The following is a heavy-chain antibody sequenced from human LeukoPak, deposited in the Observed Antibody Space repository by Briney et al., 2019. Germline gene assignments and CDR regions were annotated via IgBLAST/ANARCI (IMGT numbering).Heavy chain of an antibody. D-gene: IGHD3-10*01. CDR2: ISGSGGST. Sequence: PGGSLRLSCAASGLTFSSYAMSWVRQAPGKGLEWVSAISGSGGSTYYADSVKGRFTISRDNSKNTLYLQMNSLRAEDTAVYYCARGWTMVRGVIMAFDYWGQGTQVTVSS. V-gene: IGHV3-23*01. CDR3: ARGWTMVRGVIMAFDY. CDR1: GLTFSSYA. J-gene: IGHJ4*02.